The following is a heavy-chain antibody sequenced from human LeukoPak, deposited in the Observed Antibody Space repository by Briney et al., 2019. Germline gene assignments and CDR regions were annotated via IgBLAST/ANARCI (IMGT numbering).Heavy chain of an antibody. V-gene: IGHV4-31*03. D-gene: IGHD2-15*01. CDR3: ARLGFLDRIPPSYYYYGMDV. CDR2: IYYSGST. CDR1: GGSISSGGYY. J-gene: IGHJ6*02. Sequence: PSETLSLTCTVSGGSISSGGYYWSWIRQHPGKGLEWIGYIYYSGSTYYNPSLKSRVTISVDTSKNQFSLKLSSVTAADTAVYYCARLGFLDRIPPSYYYYGMDVWGQGTTVTVSS.